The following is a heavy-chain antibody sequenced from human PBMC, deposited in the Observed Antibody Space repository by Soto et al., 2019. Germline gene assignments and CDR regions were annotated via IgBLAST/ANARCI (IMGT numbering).Heavy chain of an antibody. Sequence: SETLSLTFAVSGYSINSGYYWCWIRQPPGQGPEWIGSIYHSGTTYYNPSLKSRVTISVDTSKNQFSLELSSVTAAETAVYYCARDLGHLHDFWSGPDFWGQGTLVTVSS. CDR1: GYSINSGYY. J-gene: IGHJ4*02. CDR3: ARDLGHLHDFWSGPDF. D-gene: IGHD3-3*01. CDR2: IYHSGTT. V-gene: IGHV4-38-2*02.